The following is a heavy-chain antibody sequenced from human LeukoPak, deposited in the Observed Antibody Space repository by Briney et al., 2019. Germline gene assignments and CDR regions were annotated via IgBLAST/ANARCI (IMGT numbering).Heavy chain of an antibody. CDR1: GYTLTELS. D-gene: IGHD3-3*01. CDR2: FDPEDGET. J-gene: IGHJ4*02. Sequence: ASVKVSCKVSGYTLTELSMHWVRQAPGKGLEWMGGFDPEDGETIYAQKFQGRVTMTTDTSTTTAYMELRSLRSDDTAVYYCARGVRVNSRPNYWGQGTLVTVSS. CDR3: ARGVRVNSRPNY. V-gene: IGHV1-24*01.